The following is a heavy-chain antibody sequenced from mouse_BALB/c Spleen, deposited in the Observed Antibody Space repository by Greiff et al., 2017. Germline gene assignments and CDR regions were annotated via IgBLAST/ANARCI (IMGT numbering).Heavy chain of an antibody. V-gene: IGHV5-6-5*01. CDR1: GFTFSSYA. Sequence: EVQLVESGAGLVKPGGSLKLSCAASGFTFSSYAMSWVRQTPEKGLEWVASISSGGSTYYPDSVKGRFTISRDNARNILYLQMSSLRSEDTAMYYCAREDYYYAMDYWGQGTSVTVSS. CDR3: AREDYYYAMDY. J-gene: IGHJ4*01. CDR2: ISSGGST.